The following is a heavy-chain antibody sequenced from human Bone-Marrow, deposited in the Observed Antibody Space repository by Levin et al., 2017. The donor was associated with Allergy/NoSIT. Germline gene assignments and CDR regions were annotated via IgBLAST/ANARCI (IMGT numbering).Heavy chain of an antibody. CDR2: ISYDGSNK. CDR1: GFTFSSYA. V-gene: IGHV3-30*04. J-gene: IGHJ6*02. D-gene: IGHD6-13*01. CDR3: ARDSAADDEDYGMDV. Sequence: GGSLRLSCAASGFTFSSYAMHWVRQAPGKGLEWVAVISYDGSNKYYADSVKGRFTISRDNSKNTLYLQMNSLRAEDTAVYYCARDSAADDEDYGMDVWGQGTTVTVSS.